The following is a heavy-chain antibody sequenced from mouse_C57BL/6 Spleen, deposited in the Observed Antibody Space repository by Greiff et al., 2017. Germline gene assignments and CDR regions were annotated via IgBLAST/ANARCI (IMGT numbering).Heavy chain of an antibody. CDR2: IPPNSGST. CDR1: GYTFTSYW. Sequence: QVQLQQPGAELVKPGASVKLSCKASGYTFTSYWMHWVKLRPGQGLEWIGMIPPNSGSTNYNEKFKSKATLTVDKSSSTAYMQLSSLTSEDSAVYYCARERTGTVDYWGQGTTLTVSS. V-gene: IGHV1-64*01. CDR3: ARERTGTVDY. J-gene: IGHJ2*01. D-gene: IGHD4-1*01.